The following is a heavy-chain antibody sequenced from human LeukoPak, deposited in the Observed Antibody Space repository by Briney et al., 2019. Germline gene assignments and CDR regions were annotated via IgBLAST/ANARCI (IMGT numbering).Heavy chain of an antibody. CDR3: ARVPRTYYDILTGPLGY. D-gene: IGHD3-9*01. V-gene: IGHV3-21*01. CDR2: IRSSSSYI. CDR1: GFTFSSYS. J-gene: IGHJ4*02. Sequence: GGSLRLSCAASGFTFSSYSMNWVRQAPGKGLEWVSSIRSSSSYIYYADSVKGRFTISRDNAKNSLYLQMNSLRAEDTAVYYCARVPRTYYDILTGPLGYWGQGILVTVSS.